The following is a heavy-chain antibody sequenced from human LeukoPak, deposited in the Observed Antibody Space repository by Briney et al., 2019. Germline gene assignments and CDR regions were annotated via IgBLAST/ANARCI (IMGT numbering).Heavy chain of an antibody. CDR2: ITGSGSFV. CDR1: GFIFNNYI. V-gene: IGHV3-21*01. CDR3: ATSRTLDY. Sequence: GGSLRLSCAVSGFIFNNYIMNWVRQAPGKGLEWVSSITGSGSFVYYADSVKGRFTISRDNAKNSLFLQMNSLRAEDTAVYYCATSRTLDYWGQGTLVTVSS. J-gene: IGHJ4*02.